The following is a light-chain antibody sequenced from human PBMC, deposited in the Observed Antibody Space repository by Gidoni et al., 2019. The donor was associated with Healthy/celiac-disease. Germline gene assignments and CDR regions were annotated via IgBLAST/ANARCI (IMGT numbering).Light chain of an antibody. Sequence: DNVMTQSQDSLAVYLGERATINCKSSQSVLYSSHNKIYLAWYQQKPGQPPKLLIYCASTRESGVPDRFSGSGSGTDFTLTISSLQSEDVAVYYCQQYYSTPYTFGQGTKLEIK. V-gene: IGKV4-1*01. CDR1: QSVLYSSHNKIY. CDR3: QQYYSTPYT. J-gene: IGKJ2*01. CDR2: CAS.